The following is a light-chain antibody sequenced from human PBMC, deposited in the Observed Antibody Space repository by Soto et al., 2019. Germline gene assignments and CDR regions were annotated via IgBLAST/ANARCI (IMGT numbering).Light chain of an antibody. V-gene: IGKV3-15*01. Sequence: EIVMTPSPATLSVSPGEEVTLSCRASESISSHLAWYQQRPGRSPRLLIHEASTRATGISARFSGSGARTEFTLTISSLQSEDCAVYYCQQYKYLWTFGQGTRVELK. CDR1: ESISSH. J-gene: IGKJ1*01. CDR2: EAS. CDR3: QQYKYLWT.